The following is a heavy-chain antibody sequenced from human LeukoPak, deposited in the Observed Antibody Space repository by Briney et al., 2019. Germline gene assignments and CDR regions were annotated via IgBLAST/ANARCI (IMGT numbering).Heavy chain of an antibody. V-gene: IGHV1-69*13. CDR2: IIPIFATA. J-gene: IGHJ4*02. CDR1: GGTFSSYI. CDR3: ARPRYCSGGDCYNNFDY. D-gene: IGHD2-15*01. Sequence: AASVKVSCKASGGTFSSYIISWVRQAPGQGLEWMGGIIPIFATAKYAQKFQGRVTITADESTSTAYMELSRLRSEDTAVYYCARPRYCSGGDCYNNFDYWGQGTLVTVSS.